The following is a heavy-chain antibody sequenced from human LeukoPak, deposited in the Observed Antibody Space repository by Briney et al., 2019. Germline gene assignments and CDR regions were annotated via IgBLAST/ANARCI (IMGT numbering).Heavy chain of an antibody. CDR2: INSDGSST. Sequence: GGCLRLSYAASGFTFSSYWMHWVRQAPGKGLVWVSRINSDGSSTSYADSVKGRFTISRDNAKNTLYLQMNSLRAEDTAVYYCARVLYDFWSYFDYWGQGTLVTVSS. D-gene: IGHD3-3*01. J-gene: IGHJ4*02. CDR3: ARVLYDFWSYFDY. CDR1: GFTFSSYW. V-gene: IGHV3-74*01.